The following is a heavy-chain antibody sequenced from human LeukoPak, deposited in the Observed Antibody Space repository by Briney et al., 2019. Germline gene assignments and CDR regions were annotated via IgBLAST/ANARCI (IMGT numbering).Heavy chain of an antibody. J-gene: IGHJ3*02. Sequence: GGSLRLSCAASGFTFSSYWMSWVRQAPGKGLEWVANIKQDGSEKYYVDSVKGRFTISRDNAKNSLYLQMNSLRAEDTAVYYCAKDLSGITMIVVELAFDIWGQGTMVTVSS. V-gene: IGHV3-7*01. CDR2: IKQDGSEK. CDR3: AKDLSGITMIVVELAFDI. D-gene: IGHD3-22*01. CDR1: GFTFSSYW.